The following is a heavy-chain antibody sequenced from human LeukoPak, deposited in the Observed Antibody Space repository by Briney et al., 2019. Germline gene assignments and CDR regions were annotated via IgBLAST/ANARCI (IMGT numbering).Heavy chain of an antibody. J-gene: IGHJ4*02. D-gene: IGHD5-18*01. CDR3: ARDRGYGYGFFDY. V-gene: IGHV3-53*01. Sequence: AGGSLRLSCAASGFTVRSIYMTWVRQAPGKGLEWVSSFYSGGSSYYADSVKGRFIISRDSSTDTLYLQMNSLRVEDTAVYFCARDRGYGYGFFDYWSQGTLVTVSS. CDR2: FYSGGSS. CDR1: GFTVRSIY.